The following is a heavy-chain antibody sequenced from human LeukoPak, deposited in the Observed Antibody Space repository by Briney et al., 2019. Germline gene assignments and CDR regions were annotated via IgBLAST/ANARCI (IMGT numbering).Heavy chain of an antibody. CDR1: GGSISSYY. CDR3: ARDRSYIWFDP. D-gene: IGHD1-26*01. CDR2: FYYSGST. J-gene: IGHJ5*02. V-gene: IGHV4-59*01. Sequence: SETLSLTCTVSGGSISSYYWSWIRQPPGKGLEWIGYFYYSGSTNYNPSLKSRVTISVDTSKNQFSLKLSPVTAADTAVYYCARDRSYIWFDPWGQGTLVTVSS.